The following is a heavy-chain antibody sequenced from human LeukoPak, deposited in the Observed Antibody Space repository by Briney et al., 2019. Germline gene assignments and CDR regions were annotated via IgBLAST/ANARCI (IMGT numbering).Heavy chain of an antibody. CDR2: INHSGST. J-gene: IGHJ4*02. Sequence: SETLSLTCAVYGGSFSGYYWSWIRQPPGKGLEWIGEINHSGSTNYNPSLKSRVTISVDTSKNQFSLKLSSVTAADTAVYYCVRFVHHSGTPPYFDYWGQGTLVTVSS. V-gene: IGHV4-34*01. D-gene: IGHD3-10*01. CDR3: VRFVHHSGTPPYFDY. CDR1: GGSFSGYY.